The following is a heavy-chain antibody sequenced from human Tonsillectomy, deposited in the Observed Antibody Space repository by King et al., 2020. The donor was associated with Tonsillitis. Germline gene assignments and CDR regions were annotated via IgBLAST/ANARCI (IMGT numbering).Heavy chain of an antibody. CDR3: AGGIDYSDRDGSYPGLDY. CDR2: IYSGGRT. D-gene: IGHD3-22*01. CDR1: GFTVSYNY. Sequence: VQLVESGGGLIQPGGSLRLSCAASGFTVSYNYMSWVRQAPGKGLEWVSVIYSGGRTYYADAAKGRFTISRDISKNTLYLQMNSLRAEDTAVYYCAGGIDYSDRDGSYPGLDYWGQGTLVTVSS. J-gene: IGHJ4*02. V-gene: IGHV3-53*01.